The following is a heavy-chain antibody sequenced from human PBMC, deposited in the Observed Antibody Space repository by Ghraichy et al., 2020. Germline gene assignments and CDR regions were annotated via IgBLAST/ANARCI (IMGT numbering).Heavy chain of an antibody. CDR1: GGSISSSSYY. V-gene: IGHV4-39*01. CDR3: ARQGDKRVRSDYRPGGYYFDY. J-gene: IGHJ4*02. Sequence: SETLSLTCTVSGGSISSSSYYWGWIRQPPGKGLEWIGSIYYSGSTYYNPSLKSRVTISVDTSKNQFSLKLSSVTAADTAVYYCARQGDKRVRSDYRPGGYYFDYWGQGTLVTVSS. D-gene: IGHD4-11*01. CDR2: IYYSGST.